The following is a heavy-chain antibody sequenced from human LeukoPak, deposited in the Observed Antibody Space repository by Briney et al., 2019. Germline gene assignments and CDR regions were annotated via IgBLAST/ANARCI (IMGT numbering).Heavy chain of an antibody. CDR2: MYYSGTT. CDR1: GGSFSGYY. D-gene: IGHD3-10*01. Sequence: SETLSLTCAVYGGSFSGYYWNWIRQPPGKGLEWIGHMYYSGTTNYNPSLKSRVTVSVDTSKNQFSLKVSSVTAADTAVYYCVGEKSFFGEAIWSQGTVVTVSS. CDR3: VGEKSFFGEAI. J-gene: IGHJ3*02. V-gene: IGHV4-59*01.